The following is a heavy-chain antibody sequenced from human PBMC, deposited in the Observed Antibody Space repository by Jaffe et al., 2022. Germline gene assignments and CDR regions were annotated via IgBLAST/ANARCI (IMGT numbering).Heavy chain of an antibody. D-gene: IGHD6-19*01. CDR3: ASRMGYSSGQWAFDI. Sequence: EVQLVESGGGLVQPGGSLRLSCAASGFTFSSYWMSWVRQAPGKGLEWVANIKQDGSEKYYVDSVKGRFTISRDNAKNSLYLQMNSLRAEDTAVYYCASRMGYSSGQWAFDIWGQGTMVTVSS. V-gene: IGHV3-7*01. CDR1: GFTFSSYW. J-gene: IGHJ3*02. CDR2: IKQDGSEK.